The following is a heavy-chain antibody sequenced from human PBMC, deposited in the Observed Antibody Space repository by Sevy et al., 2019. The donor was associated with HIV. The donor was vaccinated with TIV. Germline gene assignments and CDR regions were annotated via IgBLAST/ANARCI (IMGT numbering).Heavy chain of an antibody. D-gene: IGHD6-13*01. CDR1: GFDVSNNC. CDR3: ARDYSRRPGWFDP. Sequence: GGSLRLSCAGSGFDVSNNCMSWVRQAPGKGLEWVSIIYRSGTTYYADSVKGRFTISRDNSKNTVYLQMSSLRADDTAFYHCARDYSRRPGWFDPWGQGPLVTVSS. CDR2: IYRSGTT. V-gene: IGHV3-53*01. J-gene: IGHJ5*02.